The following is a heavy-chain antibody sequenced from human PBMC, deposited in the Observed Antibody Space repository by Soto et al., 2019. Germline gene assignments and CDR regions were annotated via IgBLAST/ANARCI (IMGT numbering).Heavy chain of an antibody. V-gene: IGHV5-51*01. Sequence: GESLKISCKGSGYSFTSYWIGWVRQMPGKGLEWMGIIYPGDSDTRYSPSFQGQVTISADKSISTAYLQWSSLKASDTTMYYCGRTYSSSSYYSFYYYMDVWGKGTTVTVSS. CDR1: GYSFTSYW. J-gene: IGHJ6*03. D-gene: IGHD6-6*01. CDR2: IYPGDSDT. CDR3: GRTYSSSSYYSFYYYMDV.